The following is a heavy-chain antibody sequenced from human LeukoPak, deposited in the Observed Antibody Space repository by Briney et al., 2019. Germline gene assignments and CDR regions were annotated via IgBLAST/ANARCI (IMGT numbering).Heavy chain of an antibody. D-gene: IGHD3-22*01. CDR1: GFTFSSYW. J-gene: IGHJ4*02. CDR2: IKQDGSEK. V-gene: IGHV3-7*03. CDR3: ARGDSSGYYDGFDY. Sequence: PGGSLRLSCAASGFTFSSYWMSWVRQAPGKGLEWVANIKQDGSEKYYVDSVKGRFTISRDNAKNSLYLQMNSLRAEDTAVYYCARGDSSGYYDGFDYWGQGTLVTVSS.